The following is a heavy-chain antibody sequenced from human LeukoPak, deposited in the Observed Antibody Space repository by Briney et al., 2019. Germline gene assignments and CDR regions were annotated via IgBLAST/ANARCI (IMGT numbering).Heavy chain of an antibody. Sequence: GGSLRLSCAASGFTVSSNYMSWVRQAPGKGLEWDSVIYSGGSTYYADSVKGRFTISRDNSKNTLYLQMNSLRAEDTAVYYCARMGYYDSSGYYQNFDYWGQGTLVTVSS. D-gene: IGHD3-22*01. CDR1: GFTVSSNY. V-gene: IGHV3-66*01. J-gene: IGHJ4*02. CDR3: ARMGYYDSSGYYQNFDY. CDR2: IYSGGST.